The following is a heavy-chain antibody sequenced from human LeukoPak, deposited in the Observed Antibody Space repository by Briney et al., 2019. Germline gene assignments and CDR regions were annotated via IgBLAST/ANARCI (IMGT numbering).Heavy chain of an antibody. D-gene: IGHD3-10*01. CDR2: IYYSGST. Sequence: SETLSLTCTVSGGSISSYYWSWIRQPPGKGLEWIGYIYYSGSTNYNPSLKSRVTISVDTSKNQFSLKLSSVTAADTAVYYCESESGPDLWFGELSVNWFDPWGQGTQVTVSS. V-gene: IGHV4-59*01. CDR1: GGSISSYY. J-gene: IGHJ5*02. CDR3: ESESGPDLWFGELSVNWFDP.